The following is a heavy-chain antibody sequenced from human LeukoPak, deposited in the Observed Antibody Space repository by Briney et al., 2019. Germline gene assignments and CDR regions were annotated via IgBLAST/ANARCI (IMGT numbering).Heavy chain of an antibody. V-gene: IGHV4-59*08. CDR3: ARHSSSWSGHVIDY. D-gene: IGHD6-13*01. Sequence: SETLSLTCTVSGGSISSYYWSWIRQPPGKGLEWIGYIYYSGSTNYNPSLKSRVTISVDTSKNQFSLKLSSVTAADPAVYYCARHSSSWSGHVIDYWGQGTLVTVSS. CDR2: IYYSGST. J-gene: IGHJ4*02. CDR1: GGSISSYY.